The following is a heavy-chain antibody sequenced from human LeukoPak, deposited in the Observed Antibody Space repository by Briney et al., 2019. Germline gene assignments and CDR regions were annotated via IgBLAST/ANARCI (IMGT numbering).Heavy chain of an antibody. J-gene: IGHJ4*02. V-gene: IGHV1-8*01. Sequence: ASVRVSCKASGYTFTNLDINWLRQAPGQGLEWMGWMSPNSGDTGYAQKFQGRVSMTRDTSISTAYMELSSLRSEDTAVYYCARDRLLNYYGSVFDYWGQGTLVTVSS. CDR2: MSPNSGDT. CDR3: ARDRLLNYYGSVFDY. CDR1: GYTFTNLD. D-gene: IGHD3-10*01.